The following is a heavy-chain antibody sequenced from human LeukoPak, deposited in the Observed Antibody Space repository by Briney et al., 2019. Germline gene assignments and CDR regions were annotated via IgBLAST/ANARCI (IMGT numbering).Heavy chain of an antibody. J-gene: IGHJ3*02. CDR1: GYSFTSYW. Sequence: GESLKISCKGSGYSFTSYWIGWVRQMPGKGLEWMGIIYPGDSDTRYSPSFQGQVTISADKSISTAYLQWSSLKASDTAMYYCAGRYCSGGSCYRGAFDIWGQGTMVTVSS. V-gene: IGHV5-51*01. D-gene: IGHD2-15*01. CDR3: AGRYCSGGSCYRGAFDI. CDR2: IYPGDSDT.